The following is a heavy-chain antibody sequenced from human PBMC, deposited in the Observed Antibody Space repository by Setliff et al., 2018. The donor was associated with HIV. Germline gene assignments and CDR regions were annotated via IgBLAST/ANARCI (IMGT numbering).Heavy chain of an antibody. V-gene: IGHV4-34*01. J-gene: IGHJ4*02. Sequence: SETLSLTCAVYGGSFSGYYWSWIRQPPGKGLEWIGEINHSGSTNYNPSLKSRVTISVDTSKNQFSLKLSSVTAADTAVYYCAREGVAGTGTPFGYWGQGTLVTVSS. CDR3: AREGVAGTGTPFGY. D-gene: IGHD6-19*01. CDR1: GGSFSGYY. CDR2: INHSGST.